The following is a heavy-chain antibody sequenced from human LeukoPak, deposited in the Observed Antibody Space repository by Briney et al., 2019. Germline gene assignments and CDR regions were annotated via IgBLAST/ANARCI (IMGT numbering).Heavy chain of an antibody. V-gene: IGHV1-2*02. CDR2: INPNSGGT. Sequence: ASVKVSCKASGYTFTGYYMHWVRQAPGQGRECMGWINPNSGGTNYAQKFQGRVTMTRDTSISTAYMELSRLRSDDTAVYYCARSRSVRGVTLAGYWGQGTLVTVSS. CDR1: GYTFTGYY. D-gene: IGHD3-10*01. CDR3: ARSRSVRGVTLAGY. J-gene: IGHJ4*02.